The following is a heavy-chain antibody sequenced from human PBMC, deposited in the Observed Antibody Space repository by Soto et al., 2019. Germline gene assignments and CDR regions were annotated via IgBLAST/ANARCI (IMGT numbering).Heavy chain of an antibody. V-gene: IGHV4-31*03. CDR1: GGSISSGGYY. CDR3: ARGDEWIKAYSGLDDSYGMDV. J-gene: IGHJ6*01. D-gene: IGHD1-26*01. Sequence: QVQLQESGPGLVKPSQTLSLTSTVSGGSISSGGYYWSWIRQHPGQGLDRIGYIYYRGSTYYNPSLKSRVTISVDTSKNQFSLKLSSVTAADTAVYYCARGDEWIKAYSGLDDSYGMDVW. CDR2: IYYRGST.